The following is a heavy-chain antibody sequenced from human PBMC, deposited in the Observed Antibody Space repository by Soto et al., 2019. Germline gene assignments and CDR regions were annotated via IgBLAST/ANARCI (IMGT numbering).Heavy chain of an antibody. CDR2: IYHTGNT. Sequence: SETLSLTCTVSGGSISDDSYWSWIRQTPGKGLEWIGYIYHTGNTYYNPSLRSRVSISVDKSKSQFSLKLISVTAADTAVYFCARDEYQLLSSVSWFDSWGQGTLATV. J-gene: IGHJ5*01. CDR3: ARDEYQLLSSVSWFDS. V-gene: IGHV4-30-4*01. CDR1: GGSISDDSY. D-gene: IGHD2-2*01.